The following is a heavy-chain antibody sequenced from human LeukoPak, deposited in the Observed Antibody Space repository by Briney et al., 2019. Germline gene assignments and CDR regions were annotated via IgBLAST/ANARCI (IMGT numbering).Heavy chain of an antibody. CDR1: DGSINSYY. Sequence: SETLSLTCSVSDGSINSYYWNWIRRPPGKGLEWIGYIYYNGNTNYSPFLKSRVTMSVDTSKNLFSLKVSSVTAADTAVYYCARGRSNYYGMDVWGQGTTVTVSS. V-gene: IGHV4-59*01. CDR3: ARGRSNYYGMDV. D-gene: IGHD1-26*01. CDR2: IYYNGNT. J-gene: IGHJ6*02.